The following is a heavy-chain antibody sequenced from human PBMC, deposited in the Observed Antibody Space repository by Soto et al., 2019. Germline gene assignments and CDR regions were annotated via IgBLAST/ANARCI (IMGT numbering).Heavy chain of an antibody. D-gene: IGHD3-10*01. Sequence: ASVKVSCKASGYTFTSYGISWVRQAPGQGLEWMGWISAYNGNTNYAQKLQGRVTMTTDTSTSTAYMELRSLRSDDTAVYYCARDGSRLWFGELSEYGFDPWGQGTLVTVSS. CDR2: ISAYNGNT. CDR3: ARDGSRLWFGELSEYGFDP. V-gene: IGHV1-18*01. CDR1: GYTFTSYG. J-gene: IGHJ5*02.